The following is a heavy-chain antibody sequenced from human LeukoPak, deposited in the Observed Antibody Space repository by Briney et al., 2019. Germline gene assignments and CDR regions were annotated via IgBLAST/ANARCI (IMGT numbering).Heavy chain of an antibody. D-gene: IGHD6-19*01. CDR2: ISGGGERT. CDR1: GIVFSTTA. V-gene: IGHV3-23*01. CDR3: QKDGGRYSSGPEFDP. Sequence: PGGSLRLSCAASGIVFSTTAMNWARHSPGRGLEWVSAISGGGERTFYADSVKGRFTISRDNSKNMLYLQMNSLRVDDTAIYFCQKDGGRYSSGPEFDPRGQGALVTVSS. J-gene: IGHJ5*02.